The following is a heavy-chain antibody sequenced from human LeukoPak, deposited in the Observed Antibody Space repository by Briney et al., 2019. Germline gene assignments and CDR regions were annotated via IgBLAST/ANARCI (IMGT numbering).Heavy chain of an antibody. CDR3: AKGGSGAYCSSTSCFQGY. D-gene: IGHD2-2*01. Sequence: GGSLRLSCAASGFTVSSNYMSWVRQAPGKGLEWVSAISGSGGSTYYADSVKGRFTISRDNSKNTLYLQMNSLRAEDTAVYYCAKGGSGAYCSSTSCFQGYWGQGTLVTVSS. J-gene: IGHJ4*02. CDR2: ISGSGGST. CDR1: GFTVSSNY. V-gene: IGHV3-23*01.